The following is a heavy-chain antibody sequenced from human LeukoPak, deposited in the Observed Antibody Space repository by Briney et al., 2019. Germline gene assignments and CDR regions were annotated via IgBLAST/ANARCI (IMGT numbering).Heavy chain of an antibody. J-gene: IGHJ4*02. V-gene: IGHV3-53*01. Sequence: GGSLRLSCAASGFTVSSNYMSWVRRAREKGLEWVSVIYSGGTTYYADSVKGRFTISRDNSKNTLYLQMNSLRAEDTAVYYCARDRDWGCSYCSYWGQGTLVTVSS. D-gene: IGHD7-27*01. CDR1: GFTVSSNY. CDR3: ARDRDWGCSYCSY. CDR2: IYSGGTT.